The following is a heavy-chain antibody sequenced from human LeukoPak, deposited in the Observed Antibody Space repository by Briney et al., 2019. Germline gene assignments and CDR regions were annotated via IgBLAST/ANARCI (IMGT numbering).Heavy chain of an antibody. CDR3: ARLGSTAPDY. D-gene: IGHD6-13*01. Sequence: GESLKISCTASGYSFTSYWITWVRQMPGKGLEWMGRIDPSDSGTKYSPSFQGHVTISADKSISTAYLQWSSLKASDTAMYCCARLGSTAPDYWGQGTLVTVSS. CDR2: IDPSDSGT. V-gene: IGHV5-10-1*01. CDR1: GYSFTSYW. J-gene: IGHJ4*02.